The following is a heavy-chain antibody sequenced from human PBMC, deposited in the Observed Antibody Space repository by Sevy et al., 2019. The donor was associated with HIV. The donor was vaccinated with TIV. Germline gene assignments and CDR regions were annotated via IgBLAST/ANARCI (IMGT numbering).Heavy chain of an antibody. V-gene: IGHV1-18*04. Sequence: ASVKVSCKASGYTFTSYGISWVLQAPGQGLEWMGWISAYNGNTNYAQKLQGRVTMTTDTSTSTAYMELRSLRSDDTAVYYCARDSVAAAAGTGRGRDWGQRTLVTVSS. CDR2: ISAYNGNT. J-gene: IGHJ4*02. D-gene: IGHD6-13*01. CDR1: GYTFTSYG. CDR3: ARDSVAAAAGTGRGRD.